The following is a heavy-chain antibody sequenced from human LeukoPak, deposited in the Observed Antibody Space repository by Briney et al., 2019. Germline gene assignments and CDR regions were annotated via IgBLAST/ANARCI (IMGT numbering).Heavy chain of an antibody. CDR2: VDYSGGDT. J-gene: IGHJ3*02. CDR1: GFTLSSYE. V-gene: IGHV3-23*01. Sequence: GGSLRLSCEASGFTLSSYEMSWIRQAPGKGLEWVSSVDYSGGDTHYADSVKGRFTISRDNSKNTLYLQMNSLRAEDTAVYYCARDRDYYDSSGPSDAFDIWGQGTMVTVSS. D-gene: IGHD3-22*01. CDR3: ARDRDYYDSSGPSDAFDI.